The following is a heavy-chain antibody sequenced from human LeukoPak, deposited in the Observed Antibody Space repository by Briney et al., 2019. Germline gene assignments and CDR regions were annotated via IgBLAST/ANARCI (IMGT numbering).Heavy chain of an antibody. D-gene: IGHD1-26*01. Sequence: SEALSLTCAVYGGSFSGYYWSWIRQPPGKGLEWIGNIYYSGSTYYNASLQSRVTISIDTSKNQFSLRLNSVTAADTAMYYCAKSGGYGLIDYWGQGTLVTVSS. CDR2: IYYSGST. J-gene: IGHJ4*02. CDR1: GGSFSGYY. CDR3: AKSGGYGLIDY. V-gene: IGHV4-34*01.